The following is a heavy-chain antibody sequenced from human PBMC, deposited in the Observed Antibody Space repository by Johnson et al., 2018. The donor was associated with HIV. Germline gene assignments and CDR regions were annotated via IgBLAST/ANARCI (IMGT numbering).Heavy chain of an antibody. D-gene: IGHD1-26*01. CDR1: GFTFSSYW. CDR2: IKQDGSEK. V-gene: IGHV3-7*05. J-gene: IGHJ3*02. Sequence: VQLLESGGGLVQPGGSLRLSCAASGFTFSSYWMSWVRQAPGKGLEWVANIKQDGSEKYYVDSVKGRFTISRDNAKNSLYLQMNSLRAEDTAMYYCARDLRLGAIDAFDIWGQGTMVTVSS. CDR3: ARDLRLGAIDAFDI.